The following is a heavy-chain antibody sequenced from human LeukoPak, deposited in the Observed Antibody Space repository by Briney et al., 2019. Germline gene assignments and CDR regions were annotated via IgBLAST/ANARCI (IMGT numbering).Heavy chain of an antibody. J-gene: IGHJ4*02. V-gene: IGHV3-30-3*01. CDR3: AREILLRGFDY. CDR1: GFTFSSYA. CDR2: ISYDGSNK. Sequence: GGSLRLSCAASGFTFSSYAMHWVRRAPGKGLVGVAVISYDGSNKYYADSVKGRFTISRDNSKNTLYLQMNSLRAEDTAVYYCAREILLRGFDYWGQGTLVTVSS. D-gene: IGHD1-26*01.